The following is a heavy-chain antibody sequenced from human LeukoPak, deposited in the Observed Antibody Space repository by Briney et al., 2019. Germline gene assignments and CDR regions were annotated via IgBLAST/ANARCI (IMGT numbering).Heavy chain of an antibody. D-gene: IGHD3-22*01. CDR1: GFTFSSYA. V-gene: IGHV3-23*01. J-gene: IGHJ4*02. Sequence: GGSLRLSCAASGFTFSSYAMSWVRQAPGKGLEWVSAISGSGGSTYYADSVKGRFTISRDNSKNTLYLQMNSLRAEDTAVYYCAKLAGYYDSSGCLFDYWGQGTLVTVSS. CDR2: ISGSGGST. CDR3: AKLAGYYDSSGCLFDY.